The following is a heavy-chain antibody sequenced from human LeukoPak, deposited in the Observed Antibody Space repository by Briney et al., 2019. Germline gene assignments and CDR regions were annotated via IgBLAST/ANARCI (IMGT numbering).Heavy chain of an antibody. V-gene: IGHV1-46*03. D-gene: IGHD3-10*01. CDR2: INPSGGST. CDR3: ARAYIPGDGSGSYYLVY. CDR1: GYTFTSYY. J-gene: IGHJ4*02. Sequence: ASVKVSCKASGYTFTSYYMHWVRQAPGQGLEWMGIINPSGGSTSYAQKFQGRVTMTRDTSTSTVYMELSSLRSEDTAVYYCARAYIPGDGSGSYYLVYWGQGTLVTVSS.